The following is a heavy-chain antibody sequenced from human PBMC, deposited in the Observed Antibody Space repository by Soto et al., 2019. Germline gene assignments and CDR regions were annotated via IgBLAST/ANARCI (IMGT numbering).Heavy chain of an antibody. V-gene: IGHV3-23*01. D-gene: IGHD2-2*01. Sequence: PGGSLRLSCAASGFTFSSYSMNWVRQAPGKGLEWVSAISGSGGSTYYADSVKGRFTISRDNSKNTLYLQMNSLRAEDTAVYYCAKDHAGDGYIVVVPAAHWWGQGTLVTVSS. CDR3: AKDHAGDGYIVVVPAAHW. CDR1: GFTFSSYS. CDR2: ISGSGGST. J-gene: IGHJ4*02.